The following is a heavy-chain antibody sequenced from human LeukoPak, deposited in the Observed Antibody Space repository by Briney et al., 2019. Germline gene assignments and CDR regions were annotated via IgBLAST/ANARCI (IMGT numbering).Heavy chain of an antibody. J-gene: IGHJ6*02. D-gene: IGHD1-1*01. CDR2: VHHRKNT. CDR3: ARDAGHQLSRRNYYAMDV. CDR1: GGSISSDKW. V-gene: IGHV4-4*02. Sequence: PSGTLSLTCAVSGGSISSDKWWTWVRQPPGRGLEWIGEVHHRKNTNYSPSLKSRVTISVDKSKNQFSLKVNSVTAADTAVYYCARDAGHQLSRRNYYAMDVWGQGTTVTVSS.